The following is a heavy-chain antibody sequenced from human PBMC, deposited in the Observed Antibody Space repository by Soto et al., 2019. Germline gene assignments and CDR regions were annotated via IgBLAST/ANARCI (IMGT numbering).Heavy chain of an antibody. D-gene: IGHD6-19*01. CDR3: ARYSSGWYSTSSAGYFEL. CDR1: GYTFTSYA. Sequence: GASVKVSCKASGYTFTSYAMHWVRQAPGQRLEWMGWINAGNGNTKYSQKFQGRVTITRDTSASTAYMELSSLRSEDTAVYYCARYSSGWYSTSSAGYFELWGRGTLVTVSS. V-gene: IGHV1-3*01. CDR2: INAGNGNT. J-gene: IGHJ2*01.